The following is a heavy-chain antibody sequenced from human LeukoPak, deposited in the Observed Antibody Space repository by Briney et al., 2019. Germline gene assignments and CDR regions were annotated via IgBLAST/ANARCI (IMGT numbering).Heavy chain of an antibody. Sequence: ASVKVSCKASGYTFTGYYMHWVRQAPGQGLEWMGWINPNSAGTNYAQKFQGRVTMTRATSISTAYMELSRLRSDDTAVYYCARGGLARRVNQYYFDYWGQGTLVTVSS. J-gene: IGHJ4*02. D-gene: IGHD1-14*01. CDR1: GYTFTGYY. V-gene: IGHV1-2*02. CDR2: INPNSAGT. CDR3: ARGGLARRVNQYYFDY.